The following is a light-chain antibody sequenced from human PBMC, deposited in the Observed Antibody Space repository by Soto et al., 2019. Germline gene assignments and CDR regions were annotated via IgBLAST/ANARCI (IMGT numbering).Light chain of an antibody. CDR1: RSNIGSNT. CDR2: SDN. V-gene: IGLV1-44*01. J-gene: IGLJ3*02. CDR3: ASWDDSRGGLWV. Sequence: QSALTQPPSTSGTPGQRVTISCSGSRSNIGSNTVNWYQHLPGTAPKLLVYSDNQRPSGVPDRFSGSKSGTSASLAISGLQSEDEADYYCASWDDSRGGLWVFGGGTKLTVL.